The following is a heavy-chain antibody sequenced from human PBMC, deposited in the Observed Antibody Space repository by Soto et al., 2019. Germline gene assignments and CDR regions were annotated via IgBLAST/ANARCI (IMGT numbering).Heavy chain of an antibody. Sequence: QITLTESGPTLVTPTQTLTLTCSFSGFSLTTSGVAVGWFRQPPGKAPEWLALFYWNDDNRYSPSLRSRLTVTGDSSKEQVVLTLANVDPVDSGTYYCAHRPTSTDDFYFDYWGQGTLVTVSS. CDR3: AHRPTSTDDFYFDY. CDR2: FYWNDDN. J-gene: IGHJ4*02. CDR1: GFSLTTSGVA. D-gene: IGHD2-21*02. V-gene: IGHV2-5*01.